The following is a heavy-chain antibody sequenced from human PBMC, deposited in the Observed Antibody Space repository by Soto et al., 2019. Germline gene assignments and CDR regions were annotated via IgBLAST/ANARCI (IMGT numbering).Heavy chain of an antibody. CDR3: TIGPIGRVSDI. V-gene: IGHV4-31*03. CDR1: GGSFSSGSYS. D-gene: IGHD3-10*01. CDR2: IYDSGST. J-gene: IGHJ3*02. Sequence: QVQLRESGPGLVKPSQTLSLTCTVSGGSFSSGSYSWSWIRQLPGRGLEWMGYIYDSGSTFYRPSLKSRVNILMDRSKNQFSLELNSVTAADTAVYYCTIGPIGRVSDIWGQGTVVTVSS.